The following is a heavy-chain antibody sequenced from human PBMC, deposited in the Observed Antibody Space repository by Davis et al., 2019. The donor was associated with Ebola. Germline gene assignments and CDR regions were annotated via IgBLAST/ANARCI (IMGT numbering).Heavy chain of an antibody. D-gene: IGHD3-16*02. CDR2: IIPLFGTT. Sequence: SVKVSCKASGNTISTYTIDWVRQAPGQGLEWMGGIIPLFGTTNYAQKFRGRVMITADKSTRIAYMELNSLTSEDTAVYYCVKMLVQEYVWGSYRPLGYYFDNWGQGTLVTVSS. CDR1: GNTISTYT. V-gene: IGHV1-69*06. J-gene: IGHJ4*02. CDR3: VKMLVQEYVWGSYRPLGYYFDN.